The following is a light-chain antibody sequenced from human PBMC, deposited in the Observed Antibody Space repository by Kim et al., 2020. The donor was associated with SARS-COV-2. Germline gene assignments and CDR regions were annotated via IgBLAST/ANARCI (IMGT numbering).Light chain of an antibody. Sequence: EIVLTQSPGTLSLSPGERATLSCRATQSVTSNYLAWYQQKLGQAPRLLIYGASSRATGIPDRFSGSGSGTDFTLTISRLEPEDFAVYYCQQYGTSPVTFGQGTKLEI. V-gene: IGKV3-20*01. CDR3: QQYGTSPVT. CDR2: GAS. CDR1: QSVTSNY. J-gene: IGKJ2*01.